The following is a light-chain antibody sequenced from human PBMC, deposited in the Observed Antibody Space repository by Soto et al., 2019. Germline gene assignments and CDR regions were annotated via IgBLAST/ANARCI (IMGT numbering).Light chain of an antibody. V-gene: IGKV1-5*01. J-gene: IGKJ1*01. CDR1: QSISSW. Sequence: DIQITQSPSTLSASVGDRVTISCRASQSISSWLAWYQQKPGKAPKLLIYDASSLESGVPSRFSGSGSGTEFTLTISSLQPDDFATYYCQQYNRYSRTFGQGTKVEFK. CDR3: QQYNRYSRT. CDR2: DAS.